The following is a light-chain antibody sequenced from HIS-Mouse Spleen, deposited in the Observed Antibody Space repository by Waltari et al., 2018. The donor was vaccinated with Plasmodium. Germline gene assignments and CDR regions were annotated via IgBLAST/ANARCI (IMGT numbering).Light chain of an antibody. V-gene: IGLV3-10*01. CDR1: ALPKKY. CDR2: EDS. J-gene: IGLJ3*02. Sequence: SYELTQPPSVSVSPGQQARITCAGDALPKKYAYWYQPKSGQAPVLVIYEDSKRPSGIPERFSGSSSGTMATLTISGAQVEDEADYYCYSTDSSGNHRVFGGGTKLTVL. CDR3: YSTDSSGNHRV.